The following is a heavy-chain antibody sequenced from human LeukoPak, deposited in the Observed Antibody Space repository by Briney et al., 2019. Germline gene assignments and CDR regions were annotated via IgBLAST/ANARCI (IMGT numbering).Heavy chain of an antibody. CDR3: ASGYCSGGSCYRYYYYYGMDV. CDR1: GGSISSSSYY. Sequence: PSETLSLTCTVSGGSISSSSYYWGWIRQPPGKGLEWIGSIYYSGSTYYNPSLKSRVTISVDTSKNQFSLKLSSVTAADTDVYYCASGYCSGGSCYRYYYYYGMDVWGQGTTVTVSS. D-gene: IGHD2-15*01. V-gene: IGHV4-39*01. J-gene: IGHJ6*02. CDR2: IYYSGST.